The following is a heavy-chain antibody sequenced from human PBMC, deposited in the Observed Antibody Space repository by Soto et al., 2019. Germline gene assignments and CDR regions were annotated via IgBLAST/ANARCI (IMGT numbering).Heavy chain of an antibody. D-gene: IGHD2-21*02. J-gene: IGHJ5*02. CDR1: GFTFSSYG. CDR3: ARDLLGDSTFDP. Sequence: QVQLVESGGGVVQPGRSLRLSCAASGFTFSSYGMNWVRQAPGKGLEWVAVRWYDGSNKYYSDSVKGRFTISRDNTKNTLYLQMNSLRAEDTAVYYCARDLLGDSTFDPWGQGTLVTVSS. V-gene: IGHV3-33*01. CDR2: RWYDGSNK.